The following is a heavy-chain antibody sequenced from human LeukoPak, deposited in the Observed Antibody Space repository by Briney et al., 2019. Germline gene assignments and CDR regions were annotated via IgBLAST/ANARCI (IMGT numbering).Heavy chain of an antibody. V-gene: IGHV3-21*01. Sequence: PGGSLRLSCAASGFTFSSYSMNWVRQAPGKGLEWVSSISSSSSYIYYADSVKGRFTISRDNAKNSLYLQMNSLRAEDTAVYYCARDFLVPAAKSVGAFDIWGQETMVTVSS. D-gene: IGHD2-2*01. CDR1: GFTFSSYS. CDR3: ARDFLVPAAKSVGAFDI. J-gene: IGHJ3*02. CDR2: ISSSSSYI.